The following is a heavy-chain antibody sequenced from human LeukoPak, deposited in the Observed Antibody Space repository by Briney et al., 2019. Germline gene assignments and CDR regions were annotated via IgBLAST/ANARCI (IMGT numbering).Heavy chain of an antibody. CDR3: ARGSIAARNDAFDI. Sequence: PSETLSVTCTVSGGSISSYYWNWIRKPPGKGLEWIGYIYYSGSTNYNPSLKSRVTMSVDTSKNQFSLKLSFVTAADTAVYYCARGSIAARNDAFDIWGQGTMVTVSS. CDR2: IYYSGST. D-gene: IGHD6-6*01. V-gene: IGHV4-59*01. J-gene: IGHJ3*02. CDR1: GGSISSYY.